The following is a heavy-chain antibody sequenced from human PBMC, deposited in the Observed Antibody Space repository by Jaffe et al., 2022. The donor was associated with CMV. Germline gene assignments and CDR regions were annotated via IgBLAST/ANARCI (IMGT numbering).Heavy chain of an antibody. CDR2: IYPGDSDT. CDR1: GYSFTSYW. D-gene: IGHD4-17*01. J-gene: IGHJ6*03. V-gene: IGHV5-51*01. Sequence: EVQLVQSGAEVKKPGESLKISCKGSGYSFTSYWIGWVRQMPGKGLEWMGIIYPGDSDTRYSPSFQGQVTISADKSISTAYLQWSSLKASDTAMYYCARGGYDYGDLSYYYYYYMDVWGKGTTVTVSS. CDR3: ARGGYDYGDLSYYYYYYMDV.